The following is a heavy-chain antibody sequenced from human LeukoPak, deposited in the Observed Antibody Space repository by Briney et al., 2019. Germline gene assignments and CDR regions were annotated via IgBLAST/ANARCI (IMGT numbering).Heavy chain of an antibody. D-gene: IGHD3-16*02. CDR1: GFTFSSYA. CDR3: AKDIDDYVWGSYRSLGY. J-gene: IGHJ4*02. CDR2: ISGSGGST. V-gene: IGHV3-23*01. Sequence: GGSLRLSCAASGFTFSSYAMSWVRQAPGQGLEWVLAISGSGGSTYYADSVKGRFTISRDNSKNTMYLQMNSLRAEDTAVYYGAKDIDDYVWGSYRSLGYWGQGTLVTVSS.